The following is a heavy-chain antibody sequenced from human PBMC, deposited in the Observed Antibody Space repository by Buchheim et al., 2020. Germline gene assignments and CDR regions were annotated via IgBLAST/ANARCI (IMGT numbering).Heavy chain of an antibody. CDR1: GGSFSGYY. Sequence: QVQLQQWGAGLLKPSETLSLTCAVYGGSFSGYYWSWIRQPPGKGLEWIGEINHSGSTNYNPSLKSRVTISVDTSKNQFSLKLSSVTAADTAVYYCATISVTTVHYYYYGMDVWGQGTT. CDR2: INHSGST. CDR3: ATISVTTVHYYYYGMDV. J-gene: IGHJ6*02. D-gene: IGHD4-17*01. V-gene: IGHV4-34*01.